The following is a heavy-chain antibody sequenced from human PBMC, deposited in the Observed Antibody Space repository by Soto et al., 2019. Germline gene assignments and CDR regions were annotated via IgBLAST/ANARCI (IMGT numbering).Heavy chain of an antibody. J-gene: IGHJ6*03. CDR1: GGSISSSSYY. Sequence: QLQLQESGPGLVKPSETLSLTCTVSGGSISSSSYYWGWIRQPPGKGLEWIGSIDYSGSTYYNPSLKSRVTISVDTSKNQFSLKLSSVTAADTAVYYCARHRIAAAELGYYYYYMDVWGKGTTVTVSS. V-gene: IGHV4-39*01. D-gene: IGHD6-13*01. CDR2: IDYSGST. CDR3: ARHRIAAAELGYYYYYMDV.